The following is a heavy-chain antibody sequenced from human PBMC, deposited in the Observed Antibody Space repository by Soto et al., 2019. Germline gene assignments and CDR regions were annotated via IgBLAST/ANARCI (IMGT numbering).Heavy chain of an antibody. CDR1: GYTFTSYA. CDR3: ARVARSSIAAAAVFDY. D-gene: IGHD6-13*01. J-gene: IGHJ4*02. V-gene: IGHV1-3*01. CDR2: INAVNGNT. Sequence: QVQLVQSGAEVKKPGASVKVSCKASGYTFTSYAMHWVRQAPGQRLEWMGWINAVNGNTKYSQKFQGRVTITRDTSASTAYMELSSLRSEDTAVYYCARVARSSIAAAAVFDYWGQGTLVTVSS.